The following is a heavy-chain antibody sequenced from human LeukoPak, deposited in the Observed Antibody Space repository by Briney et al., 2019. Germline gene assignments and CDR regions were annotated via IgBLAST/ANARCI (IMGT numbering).Heavy chain of an antibody. Sequence: GGSLRLSCAASGFTFNTFDMTWVRQAPGKGLEWVSYISSGSSSRYYADSVKGRFTISRDNSKNTLYLQMNSLRAEDTAVYYCARDRVGSGWYDDFDIWGQGTMVTVSS. CDR3: ARDRVGSGWYDDFDI. CDR1: GFTFNTFD. D-gene: IGHD6-19*01. J-gene: IGHJ3*02. V-gene: IGHV3-48*01. CDR2: ISSGSSSR.